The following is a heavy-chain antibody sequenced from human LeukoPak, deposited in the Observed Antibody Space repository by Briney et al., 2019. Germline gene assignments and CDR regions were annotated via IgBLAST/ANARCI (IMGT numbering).Heavy chain of an antibody. Sequence: LGESLKISCQGSGYSFSSYWIGWVRQMPGKGLEWMGIIYPGDSDTRYSPSFQGQVTISADKSISTAYLQWSSLKASDTAMYYCARRSTNGKGSGSSIDYWGQGTLVTVSS. CDR2: IYPGDSDT. CDR1: GYSFSSYW. J-gene: IGHJ4*02. CDR3: ARRSTNGKGSGSSIDY. D-gene: IGHD3-10*01. V-gene: IGHV5-51*01.